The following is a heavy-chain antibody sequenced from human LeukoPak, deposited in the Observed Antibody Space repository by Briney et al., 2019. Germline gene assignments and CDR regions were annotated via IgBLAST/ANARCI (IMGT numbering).Heavy chain of an antibody. CDR1: GYTFTSYY. D-gene: IGHD3-22*01. CDR2: INPSGGST. Sequence: ASVRVSCKASGYTFTSYYMHWVRPAPGHGLEWMGIINPSGGSTSYAQKFQGRVTMTRDTSTSTVYMELSSLRSEDTAVYYCARRGGPQAWLAYYFDYWGQGTLVTVSS. CDR3: ARRGGPQAWLAYYFDY. J-gene: IGHJ4*02. V-gene: IGHV1-46*01.